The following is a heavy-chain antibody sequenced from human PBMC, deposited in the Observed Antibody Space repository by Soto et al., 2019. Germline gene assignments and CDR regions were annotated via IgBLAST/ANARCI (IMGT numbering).Heavy chain of an antibody. V-gene: IGHV4-61*03. J-gene: IGHJ4*02. D-gene: IGHD2-2*01. CDR1: GGCVSSGSYY. CDR2: IYYTGGT. Sequence: QVQLQESGPGLVKPSETQSLTCSVTGGCVSSGSYYWSWIRQSPEKGLEWIGYIYYTGGTKYNPSLTSRVTISADTSRNHFSLKLTSVTAADTAVYYCARLEVGLDYWGQGVLVTVSS. CDR3: ARLEVGLDY.